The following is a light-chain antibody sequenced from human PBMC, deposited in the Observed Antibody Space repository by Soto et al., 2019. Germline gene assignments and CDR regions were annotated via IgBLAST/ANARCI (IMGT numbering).Light chain of an antibody. CDR3: LQYGIPLWT. J-gene: IGKJ1*01. CDR2: AAS. CDR1: QSVTADY. Sequence: IALTQSPGTLSLSPGERATLSCRASQSVTADYLAWYQQKPGQAPRLLICAASIGATGIPDRFSGSGSGTDFTLTISRLEPEDSAVYYCLQYGIPLWTFGQGPKVEIK. V-gene: IGKV3-20*01.